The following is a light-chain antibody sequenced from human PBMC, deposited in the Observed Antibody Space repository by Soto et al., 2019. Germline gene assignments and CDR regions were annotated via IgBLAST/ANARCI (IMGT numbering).Light chain of an antibody. CDR2: SAS. V-gene: IGKV1-12*01. CDR1: QDIDKW. CDR3: QQASRFPHT. J-gene: IGKJ2*01. Sequence: DIQMTQSPSSLSAPVGDRVSISCRASQDIDKWLAWFQQKPGKAPKLLISSASTLQNGVSSRFSGSGSGTDFTLTIQSLQPDDIGTYYCQQASRFPHTFGQGTKVDIK.